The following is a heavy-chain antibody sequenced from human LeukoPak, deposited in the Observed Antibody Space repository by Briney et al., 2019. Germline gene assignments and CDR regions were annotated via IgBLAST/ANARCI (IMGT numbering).Heavy chain of an antibody. V-gene: IGHV4-59*01. Sequence: SETLSLTCTVSGGSMSSYYWSWIRQPPGKGLEWIGHVSYSGGTNYNPSLKSRVTISVDTSKNQVSLKLSSVTPADTAVYYCASQGWGILTGYPYYYMDVWGKGTTVTVSS. J-gene: IGHJ6*03. CDR2: VSYSGGT. CDR1: GGSMSSYY. D-gene: IGHD3-9*01. CDR3: ASQGWGILTGYPYYYMDV.